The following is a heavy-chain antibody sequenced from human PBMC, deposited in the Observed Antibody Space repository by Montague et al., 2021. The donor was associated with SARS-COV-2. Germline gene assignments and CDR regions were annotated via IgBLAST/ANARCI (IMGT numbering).Heavy chain of an antibody. Sequence: SLRLSCAASGFTFRDYAMNWIRQAPGEGLEWVSSISSSGTTLYYASSVKGRFTISRDNSKNSLYLQMNSLRAEDTAVYYCARDLAVDYWGQGTLVTVSS. CDR2: ISSSGTTL. V-gene: IGHV3-11*01. CDR1: GFTFRDYA. J-gene: IGHJ4*02. CDR3: ARDLAVDY.